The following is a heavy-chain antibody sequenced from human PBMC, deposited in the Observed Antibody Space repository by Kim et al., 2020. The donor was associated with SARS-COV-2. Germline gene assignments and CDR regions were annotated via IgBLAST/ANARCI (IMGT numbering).Heavy chain of an antibody. V-gene: IGHV1-2*06. J-gene: IGHJ3*02. D-gene: IGHD2-21*02. Sequence: ASVKVSCKASGYTFTGYYMHWVRQAPGQGLEWMGRINPNSGGTNYAQKFQGRVTMTRDTSISTAYMELSRLRSDDTAVYYCAILNGAVVKLVVVTAIPYDAFDIWGQGTMVTVSS. CDR3: AILNGAVVKLVVVTAIPYDAFDI. CDR2: INPNSGGT. CDR1: GYTFTGYY.